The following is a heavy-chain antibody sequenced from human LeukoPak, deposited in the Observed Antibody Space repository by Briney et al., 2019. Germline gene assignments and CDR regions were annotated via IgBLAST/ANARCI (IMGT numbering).Heavy chain of an antibody. D-gene: IGHD5-12*01. CDR1: GYSISSGYY. Sequence: SETLSLTCAVSGYSISSGYYWGWTRPPPGKGLEWIGSIYHSGSTYYNPSLKSRVTISVDTSKNQFSLKLSSVTAADTAVYYCARVYIASPGQFDPWGQGTLVTVSS. V-gene: IGHV4-38-2*01. J-gene: IGHJ5*02. CDR3: ARVYIASPGQFDP. CDR2: IYHSGST.